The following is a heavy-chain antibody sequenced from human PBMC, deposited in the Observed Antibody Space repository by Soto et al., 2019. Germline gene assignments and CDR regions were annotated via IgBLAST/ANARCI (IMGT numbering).Heavy chain of an antibody. CDR3: AYSTGWYRHDV. D-gene: IGHD6-19*01. V-gene: IGHV4-4*02. J-gene: IGHJ3*01. CDR1: GDSITNSRW. CDR2: ILHSGET. Sequence: QVQLQESGPGLVKPSGTLSLTCAVSGDSITNSRWWTWVRQPPGKGLEWIGDILHSGETNYNPSLKSRVFISVDKSQNQFSLRVSSVTAADKDVYYCAYSTGWYRHDVWGQGTLVTVSS.